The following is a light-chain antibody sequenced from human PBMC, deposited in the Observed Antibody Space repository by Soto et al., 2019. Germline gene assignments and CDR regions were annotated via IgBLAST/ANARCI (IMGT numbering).Light chain of an antibody. CDR1: TSNIGSNY. J-gene: IGLJ1*01. Sequence: QSVLTQPPSASGTPGQGVTISCSGSTSNIGSNYVYWYQQLPGTAPKLLIYRNNHRPSGVPDRFSGSKSGTSASLAISGLRSADEADYFCATWDDSLNVFYVFGTGTKLTVL. CDR3: ATWDDSLNVFYV. CDR2: RNN. V-gene: IGLV1-47*01.